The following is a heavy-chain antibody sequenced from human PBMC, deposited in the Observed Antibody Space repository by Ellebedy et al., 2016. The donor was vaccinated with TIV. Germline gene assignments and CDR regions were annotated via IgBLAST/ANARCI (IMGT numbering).Heavy chain of an antibody. CDR1: GFTFSSYS. V-gene: IGHV3-21*01. CDR2: ISSSSSYI. Sequence: GESLKISCAASGFTFSSYSMNWVRQAPGKGLEWVSSISSSSSYIYYADSVKGRFNISRDNAKNSLYLQMNSLRAEDTAVYYCARESRSSSWYPKNYYYGMDVWGQGTTVTVSS. CDR3: ARESRSSSWYPKNYYYGMDV. D-gene: IGHD6-13*01. J-gene: IGHJ6*02.